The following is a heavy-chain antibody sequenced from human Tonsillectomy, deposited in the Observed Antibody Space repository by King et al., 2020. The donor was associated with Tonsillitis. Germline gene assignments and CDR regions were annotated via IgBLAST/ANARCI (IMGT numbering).Heavy chain of an antibody. CDR1: GDSVSSNSAA. CDR3: ARVPQVLSWGFVSAQMWDDAFDI. Sequence: VQLQQSGPGLVKPSQTLSLTCAISGDSVSSNSAAWNWIRQSPSRGLEWLGRTYYRSKWYNDYAVSVKSRITINPDTSKNQFSLQLNSVTPEDTAVYSCARVPQVLSWGFVSAQMWDDAFDIWGQGTMVTVSS. CDR2: TYYRSKWYN. J-gene: IGHJ3*02. D-gene: IGHD7-27*01. V-gene: IGHV6-1*01.